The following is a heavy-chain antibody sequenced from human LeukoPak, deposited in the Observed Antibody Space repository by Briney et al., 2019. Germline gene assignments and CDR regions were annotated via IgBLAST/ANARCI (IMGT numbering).Heavy chain of an antibody. J-gene: IGHJ5*02. CDR2: ISWNSGSI. CDR3: AKDMGPNILTGYTNWFDP. V-gene: IGHV3-9*01. Sequence: PGRSLRLSCAASGFTFDDYAMHWVRQAPGKGLEWVSGISWNSGSIGYADSVKGRFTISRDNAKNSLYLQMNSLRAEDTALYYCAKDMGPNILTGYTNWFDPWGQGTLVTVSS. CDR1: GFTFDDYA. D-gene: IGHD3-9*01.